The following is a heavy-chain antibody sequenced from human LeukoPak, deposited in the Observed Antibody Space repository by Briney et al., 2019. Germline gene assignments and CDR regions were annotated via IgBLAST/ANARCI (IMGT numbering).Heavy chain of an antibody. CDR1: GGSFSGYY. CDR3: ARGVDTAMVSEFDY. Sequence: SETLSLTCAVYGGSFSGYYWSWIRQPPGKGLEWIGEINHSGSTNYNPSLKSRVTISVDTSKNQFSLKLSSVTAADTAVYYCARGVDTAMVSEFDYWGQGTLATVSS. CDR2: INHSGST. V-gene: IGHV4-34*01. J-gene: IGHJ4*02. D-gene: IGHD5-18*01.